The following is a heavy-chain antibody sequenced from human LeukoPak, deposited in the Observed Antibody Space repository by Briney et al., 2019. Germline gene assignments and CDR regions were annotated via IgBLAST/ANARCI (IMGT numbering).Heavy chain of an antibody. Sequence: GGSLKLSCAASGFTFSGSAMHWVCQTSGKGLEWVGRIRSKANSYATAYAASVKGRFTISRDDSKNTAYLQMNSLKTEDTAVYYCTSRGGSSLGDYWGQGTLVTVSS. CDR3: TSRGGSSLGDY. CDR2: IRSKANSYAT. CDR1: GFTFSGSA. V-gene: IGHV3-73*01. D-gene: IGHD6-13*01. J-gene: IGHJ4*02.